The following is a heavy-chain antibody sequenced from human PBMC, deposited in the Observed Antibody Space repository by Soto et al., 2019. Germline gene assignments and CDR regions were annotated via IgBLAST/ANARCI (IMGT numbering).Heavy chain of an antibody. CDR3: ARTGIAAAGALDY. D-gene: IGHD6-13*01. CDR1: GGSVSSGSYY. Sequence: SETLSLTCTVSGGSVSSGSYYWSWIRQPPGKGLEWIGYIYYSGSTNYNPSLKSRVTISVDTSKNQFSLKLSSVTAADTAVYYCARTGIAAAGALDYWGQGTLVTVS. V-gene: IGHV4-61*01. J-gene: IGHJ4*02. CDR2: IYYSGST.